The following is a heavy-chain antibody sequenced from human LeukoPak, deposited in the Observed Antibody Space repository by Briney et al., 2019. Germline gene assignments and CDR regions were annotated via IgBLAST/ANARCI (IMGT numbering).Heavy chain of an antibody. CDR2: IRSRTNSYAT. D-gene: IGHD6-13*01. CDR1: GFTFSASA. J-gene: IGHJ3*02. CDR3: AKDIGYSSSWSGAFDI. Sequence: GGSLRLSCVASGFTFSASAMHWVRQASGKGLEWVGRIRSRTNSYATAYAASAKGRFTVSRDDSKSTAYLQMNNLQTEDTAVYYCAKDIGYSSSWSGAFDIWGQGTMVTVSS. V-gene: IGHV3-73*01.